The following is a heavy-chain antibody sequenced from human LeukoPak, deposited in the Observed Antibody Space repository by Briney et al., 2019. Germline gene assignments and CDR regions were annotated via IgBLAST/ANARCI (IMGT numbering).Heavy chain of an antibody. CDR1: GFTFSSYS. Sequence: GGSLRLSCAASGFTFSSYSMNWVRQAPGKGLEWVSSISGSTSFIYYADSVKGRFTISRDNAKNSLYLQMNSLRAEDTAVYYCARGAVTTYGIDYWGQGTLVTVSS. CDR3: ARGAVTTYGIDY. J-gene: IGHJ4*02. V-gene: IGHV3-21*01. D-gene: IGHD4-17*01. CDR2: ISGSTSFI.